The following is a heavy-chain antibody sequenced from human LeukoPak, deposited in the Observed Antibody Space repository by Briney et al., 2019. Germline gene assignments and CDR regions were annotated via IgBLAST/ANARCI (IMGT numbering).Heavy chain of an antibody. Sequence: GGSLTQTCPGCGFTCIRYRWHGVGQAPGKGLEWVSSISSSSSYIYYADSVKGRFTISRDNAKNTLYLHMNSLRAEDTAVYYCARDDSTSTNWFDPWGQGTLVTVSS. D-gene: IGHD2-2*01. V-gene: IGHV3-21*01. CDR3: ARDDSTSTNWFDP. CDR2: ISSSSSYI. J-gene: IGHJ5*02. CDR1: GFTCIRYR.